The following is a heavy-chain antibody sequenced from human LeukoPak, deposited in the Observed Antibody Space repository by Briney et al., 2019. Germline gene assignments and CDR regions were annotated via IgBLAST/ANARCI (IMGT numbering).Heavy chain of an antibody. J-gene: IGHJ3*02. D-gene: IGHD3-22*01. CDR1: GYTFTRYD. CDR3: ARGLESYYDSSGYYAFDI. Sequence: ASVKAACKASGYTFTRYDINWVLQATGPGLECMVWMNPNSGNTDYVQQLHGGVPMTRNTSISTYYMELSSMRSEDTAVYYCARGLESYYDSSGYYAFDIWGQGTMVTVSS. CDR2: MNPNSGNT. V-gene: IGHV1-8*01.